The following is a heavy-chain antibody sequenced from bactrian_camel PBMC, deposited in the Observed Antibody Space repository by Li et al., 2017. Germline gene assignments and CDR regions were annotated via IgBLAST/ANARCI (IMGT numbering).Heavy chain of an antibody. CDR1: GFTFSARP. V-gene: IGHV3S31*01. D-gene: IGHD4*01. CDR2: LNNDGSRT. J-gene: IGHJ4*01. Sequence: VQLVESGGGSVQAGGSLRLSCAASGFTFSARPMSWVRQAPGKGLEWVSGLNNDGSRTYYADSVKGRFTISRDNSKNTLWLQMNNLKSEDTALNYCATYDLVALNYWGQGTQVTVS. CDR3: ATYDLVALNY.